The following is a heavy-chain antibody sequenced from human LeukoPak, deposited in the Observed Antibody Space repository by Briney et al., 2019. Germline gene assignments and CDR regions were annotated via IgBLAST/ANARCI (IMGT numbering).Heavy chain of an antibody. V-gene: IGHV3-66*01. J-gene: IGHJ6*02. D-gene: IGHD4-17*01. CDR1: GFTVNSNY. Sequence: GGSLRLSCAASGFTVNSNYMSWVRQVPGTGLEWVSTIYSAGSTYHADSVKGRFTISRDNSKNTLFLEMNSLRAEDTAVYYCARETATTVTTTYFYGLDVWGQGTTVTVSS. CDR2: IYSAGST. CDR3: ARETATTVTTTYFYGLDV.